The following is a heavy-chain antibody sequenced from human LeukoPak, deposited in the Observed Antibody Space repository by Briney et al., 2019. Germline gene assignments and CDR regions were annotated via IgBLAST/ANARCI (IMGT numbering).Heavy chain of an antibody. Sequence: ASVKVSCKASGYTFTTSYVHWVRQAPGQGLEWMGLINPSGGGTSYAQKFQDRLTMTRDMSTSTVYMELSSLRSEDTAMYYCGRDLGSGFYYFDSWGQGTLVTVSS. CDR1: GYTFTTSY. V-gene: IGHV1-46*01. J-gene: IGHJ4*02. D-gene: IGHD6-19*01. CDR2: INPSGGGT. CDR3: GRDLGSGFYYFDS.